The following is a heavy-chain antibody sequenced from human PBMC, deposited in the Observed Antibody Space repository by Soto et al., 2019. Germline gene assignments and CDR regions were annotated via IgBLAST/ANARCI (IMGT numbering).Heavy chain of an antibody. V-gene: IGHV3-53*01. CDR1: GFSVSSKY. J-gene: IGHJ4*02. CDR3: ARGAYYYDSSGYFY. Sequence: PGGSLRLSCAASGFSVSSKYMNWVRQAPGKGLEWVSVIYRGGATYYADSVKGRFTISRDNAKNSLYLQMNSLRAEDTAVYYCARGAYYYDSSGYFYWGQGTLVTVSS. CDR2: IYRGGAT. D-gene: IGHD3-22*01.